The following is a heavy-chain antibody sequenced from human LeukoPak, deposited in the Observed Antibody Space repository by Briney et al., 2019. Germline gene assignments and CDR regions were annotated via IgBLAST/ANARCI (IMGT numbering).Heavy chain of an antibody. V-gene: IGHV4-30-4*01. Sequence: SETLSLTCTVSGGSISSGDYYWSWIRQPPGKGLEWIGYIYYSGSTYYNPSLKSRVTISVDTSKNQFSLKLSSVTAADTAVYYCARYGSDHPMDYWGQGTLVTVSS. D-gene: IGHD3-16*02. CDR3: ARYGSDHPMDY. CDR2: IYYSGST. J-gene: IGHJ4*02. CDR1: GGSISSGDYY.